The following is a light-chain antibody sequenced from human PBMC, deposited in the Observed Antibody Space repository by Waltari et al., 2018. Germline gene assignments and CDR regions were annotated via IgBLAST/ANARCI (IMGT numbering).Light chain of an antibody. J-gene: IGLJ1*01. CDR2: DNG. Sequence: QSVLTQPPSVSAAPGQMVTISRSGTTPNIGNNYVSWYQQLPGTAPKLLIYDNGRRPSGIPDRFSGSKSGTSATLGITGLQTGDEADYYCGAWDSSQSIYVFGTGTKVTVL. CDR3: GAWDSSQSIYV. CDR1: TPNIGNNY. V-gene: IGLV1-51*01.